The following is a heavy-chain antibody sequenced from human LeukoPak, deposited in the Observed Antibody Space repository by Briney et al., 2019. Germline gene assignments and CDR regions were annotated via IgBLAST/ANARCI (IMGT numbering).Heavy chain of an antibody. CDR3: ARDMTRYYYDSSGYYYADY. CDR2: IHHSGTT. J-gene: IGHJ4*02. Sequence: SQTLSLTCTVSGVSISSYYWSWIRQPPGKGLEWVGSIHHSGTTYYNPSLKSRVTISLATSKNQFSLKLSSVTAADTAVYYCARDMTRYYYDSSGYYYADYWGQGTLVTVSS. D-gene: IGHD3-22*01. CDR1: GVSISSYY. V-gene: IGHV4-38-2*02.